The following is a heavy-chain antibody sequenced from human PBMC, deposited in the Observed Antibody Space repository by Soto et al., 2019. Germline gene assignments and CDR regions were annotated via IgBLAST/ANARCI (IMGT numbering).Heavy chain of an antibody. CDR1: GFTFNTYS. D-gene: IGHD4-17*01. CDR2: IGYDGTQK. CDR3: ARAGGTTGTGLWHFDS. J-gene: IGHJ4*02. V-gene: IGHV3-33*01. Sequence: QVQLEESGGGVVQPGRSLRLSCEASGFTFNTYSMHWVRQPPGKGLEWLAAIGYDGTQKYYADSVKGRFIISRDNSKKKLYVEMNSLRAEDTAVYYCARAGGTTGTGLWHFDSWGQGTMVTVSS.